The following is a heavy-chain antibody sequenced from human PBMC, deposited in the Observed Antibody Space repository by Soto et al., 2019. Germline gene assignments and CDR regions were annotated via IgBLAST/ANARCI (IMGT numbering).Heavy chain of an antibody. CDR2: IYPGDSDT. Sequence: GESLKISCKGSGYSFTSYWIGWVRQMPGKGLEWMGIIYPGDSDTRYSPSFQGQVTISADKSISTAYLQWSSLKASDTAMYYCARVPRGLRLGELSLGASFDYWGQGTLVTVSS. V-gene: IGHV5-51*01. J-gene: IGHJ4*02. D-gene: IGHD3-16*02. CDR3: ARVPRGLRLGELSLGASFDY. CDR1: GYSFTSYW.